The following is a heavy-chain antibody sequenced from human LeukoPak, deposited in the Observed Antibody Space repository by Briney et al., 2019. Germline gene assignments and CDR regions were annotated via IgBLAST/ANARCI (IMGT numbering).Heavy chain of an antibody. J-gene: IGHJ5*02. CDR2: INVGGTNT. CDR3: ATDGAGFDT. Sequence: PGGSLRPSCAASGFTFNDYYMSWIRQAPGKGLEWLSYINVGGTNTHYADSVKGRFTISWDNAKKSLYLEMNNLRAEDTAVYYCATDGAGFDTWGQGVLVTVSS. V-gene: IGHV3-11*01. CDR1: GFTFNDYY.